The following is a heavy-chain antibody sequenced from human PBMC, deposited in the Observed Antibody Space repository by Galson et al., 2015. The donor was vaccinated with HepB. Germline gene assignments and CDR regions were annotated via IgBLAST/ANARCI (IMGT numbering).Heavy chain of an antibody. CDR3: ATAASLKTGVDFDH. J-gene: IGHJ4*02. Sequence: SVKVSCKASAGAFDSYVLAWVRQAPGQGLEWMGRIIPMIDKAHYAHNLQGRVTITADRPTSTTFMELRSLTSGDTAVYYCATAASLKTGVDFDHWDQGTLVTVSS. CDR1: AGAFDSYV. D-gene: IGHD1-14*01. CDR2: IIPMIDKA. V-gene: IGHV1-69*04.